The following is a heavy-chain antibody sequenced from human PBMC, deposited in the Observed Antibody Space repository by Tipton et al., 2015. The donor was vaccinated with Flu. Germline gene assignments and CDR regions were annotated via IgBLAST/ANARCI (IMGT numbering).Heavy chain of an antibody. Sequence: SLRLSCATSGFTFSHYWMNWVRQAPGKGLEWAANINQDGSEKYYVDSVEGRFTISRDNAKNSLYLQMNSLTADDTALYYCARGLTTVTAKDYFDYWGQGTLVTVSS. D-gene: IGHD4-17*01. J-gene: IGHJ4*02. V-gene: IGHV3-7*01. CDR3: ARGLTTVTAKDYFDY. CDR2: INQDGSEK. CDR1: GFTFSHYW.